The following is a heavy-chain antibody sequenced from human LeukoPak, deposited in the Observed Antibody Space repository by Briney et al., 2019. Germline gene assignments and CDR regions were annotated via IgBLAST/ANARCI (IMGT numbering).Heavy chain of an antibody. CDR1: GFRFSDYD. V-gene: IGHV3-11*01. Sequence: PGGSLRLSCTAFGFRFSDYDITWIRQAPGKGLEGVSHMLSSGTTIYHADSVKGRFTISRDNAKNSVFLQMNSLRADDTALYYCARDPRGDRAFDIWGLGTMVTVSS. J-gene: IGHJ3*02. CDR3: ARDPRGDRAFDI. D-gene: IGHD3-10*01. CDR2: MLSSGTTI.